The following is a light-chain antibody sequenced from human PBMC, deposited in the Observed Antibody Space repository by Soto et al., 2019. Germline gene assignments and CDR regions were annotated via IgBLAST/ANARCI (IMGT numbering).Light chain of an antibody. CDR1: STDVGGYDY. Sequence: QSALTQPPSASGSPGQSVTISCTGTSTDVGGYDYVSWYQQRPGKVPKLMIYEVNKRPSGVPDRFSGSKSGNTASLTVSGLQPEDEADYYCTSYAGGNNVFGTGTKLTVL. CDR2: EVN. CDR3: TSYAGGNNV. J-gene: IGLJ1*01. V-gene: IGLV2-8*01.